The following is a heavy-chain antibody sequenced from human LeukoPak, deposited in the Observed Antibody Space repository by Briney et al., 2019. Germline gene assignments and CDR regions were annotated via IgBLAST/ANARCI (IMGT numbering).Heavy chain of an antibody. Sequence: SETLSLTCAVYGGSFSGYYWSWIRQPPGKGLEWIGEINHSGSTNYNPSLKSRVTISVDTSKNQFSPKLSSVTAADTAVYYCARGRRICSGGSCYSYYFDYWGQGTLVTVSS. CDR2: INHSGST. CDR3: ARGRRICSGGSCYSYYFDY. V-gene: IGHV4-34*01. J-gene: IGHJ4*02. CDR1: GGSFSGYY. D-gene: IGHD2-15*01.